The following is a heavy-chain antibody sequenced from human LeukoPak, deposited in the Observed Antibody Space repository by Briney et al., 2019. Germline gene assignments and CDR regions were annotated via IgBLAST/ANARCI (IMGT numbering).Heavy chain of an antibody. V-gene: IGHV3-43*01. CDR1: GFTFDDYA. CDR2: ISWDGGST. J-gene: IGHJ4*02. D-gene: IGHD6-19*01. Sequence: GGSLRLSCAASGFTFDDYAMHWVRQAPGKGLEWVSLISWDGGSTYYADSVKGRFTISRDNSKNSLYLQMNSLRTEDTALYYCAKGFGGWPHFDYWGQGTLVTVSS. CDR3: AKGFGGWPHFDY.